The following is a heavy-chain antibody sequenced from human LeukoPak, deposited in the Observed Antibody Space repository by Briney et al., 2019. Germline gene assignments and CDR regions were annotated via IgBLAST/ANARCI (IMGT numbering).Heavy chain of an antibody. V-gene: IGHV1-46*01. CDR1: GYTFTSYY. J-gene: IGHJ4*02. D-gene: IGHD3-10*01. Sequence: ASVKVSCKASGYTFTSYYMHWVRQAPGQGLEWMGIINPSGGSTSYAQKFQGRVTMTTDTSTSTAYMELRSLTSDDTAMYYCARAGAYYYGSGRPNDYWGQGTLVTVSS. CDR3: ARAGAYYYGSGRPNDY. CDR2: INPSGGST.